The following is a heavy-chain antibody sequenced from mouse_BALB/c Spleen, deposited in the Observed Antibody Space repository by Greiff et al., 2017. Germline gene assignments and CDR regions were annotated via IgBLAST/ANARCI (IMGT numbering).Heavy chain of an antibody. J-gene: IGHJ3*01. V-gene: IGHV5-6-5*01. CDR2: ISSGGST. CDR3: ARDYYDYDEGWFAY. CDR1: GFTFSSYA. D-gene: IGHD2-4*01. Sequence: DVKLVESGGGLVKPGGSLKLSCAASGFTFSSYAMSWVRQTPEKRLEWVASISSGGSTYYPDSVKGRFTISRDNARNILYLQMSSLRSEDTAMYYCARDYYDYDEGWFAYWGQGTLVTVSA.